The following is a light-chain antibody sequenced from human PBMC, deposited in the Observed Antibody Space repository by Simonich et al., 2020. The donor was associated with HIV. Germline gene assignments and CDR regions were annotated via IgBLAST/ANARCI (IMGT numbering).Light chain of an antibody. Sequence: DIQMTQSPSSLSASVGDRVTITCRASQSITNYLNWYQQKPGKAPKLLIYAASSLQSGVSSRFSGSGSGTDFTLTISSLQPEDLAVYYCQQYYDTPYTFGQGTKLEIK. CDR1: QSITNY. CDR3: QQYYDTPYT. CDR2: AAS. V-gene: IGKV1-39*01. J-gene: IGKJ2*01.